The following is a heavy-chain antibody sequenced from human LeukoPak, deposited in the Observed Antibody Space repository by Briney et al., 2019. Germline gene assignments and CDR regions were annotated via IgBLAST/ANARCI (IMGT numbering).Heavy chain of an antibody. CDR2: IKEDGGET. J-gene: IGHJ4*02. V-gene: IGHV3-7*05. D-gene: IGHD6-13*01. CDR3: ARHPAAGTVDF. CDR1: GFSFSRFW. Sequence: PGGSLRLSCAASGFSFSRFWMTWVRQAPGKGLEWVASIKEDGGETYYVDSVKGRFTISRDNAQNSLFLRMTSLRAEDTAIYYCARHPAAGTVDFWGQGTLVTVSS.